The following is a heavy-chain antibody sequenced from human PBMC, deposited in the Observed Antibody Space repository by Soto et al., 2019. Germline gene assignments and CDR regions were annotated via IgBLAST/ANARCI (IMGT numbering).Heavy chain of an antibody. CDR1: GFTFSSYD. D-gene: IGHD5-12*01. V-gene: IGHV3-30*18. CDR3: AKDFRGVDIVPTRFDC. Sequence: QVQLVESGGGVVQPGRSLRLSCAASGFTFSSYDMHWVRRAPGKGLEWVAIISYDGSDKHYADSVKGRFTISRDNSENTLSLQMNSLRAEDTAVYFCAKDFRGVDIVPTRFDCWGLGTLVTVSS. CDR2: ISYDGSDK. J-gene: IGHJ4*02.